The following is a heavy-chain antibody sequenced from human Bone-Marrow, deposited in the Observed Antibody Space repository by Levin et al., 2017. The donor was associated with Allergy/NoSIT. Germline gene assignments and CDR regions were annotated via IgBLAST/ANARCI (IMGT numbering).Heavy chain of an antibody. CDR3: AKGTRVCPSGVCTSAY. D-gene: IGHD2-8*01. Sequence: GESLKISCKTSGFTFRIYSLHWFRQAPGQRFEWMGWIHAGNGDTTYSQKFQGRLTITRDTSASTVYMELSSLTFEDTAVYFCAKGTRVCPSGVCTSAYWGQGTQVTVSS. V-gene: IGHV1-3*01. J-gene: IGHJ4*02. CDR2: IHAGNGDT. CDR1: GFTFRIYS.